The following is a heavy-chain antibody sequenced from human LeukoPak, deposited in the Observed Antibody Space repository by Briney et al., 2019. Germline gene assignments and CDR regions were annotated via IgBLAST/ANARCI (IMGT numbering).Heavy chain of an antibody. D-gene: IGHD3-10*01. J-gene: IGHJ4*02. Sequence: GGSLRLSCAASGFTFSSYAMSWVRQAPGKGLEWVSAISGSGGSTYYADSVKGRFTISRDNAKNSLYLQMNSLRAEDTAVYYCARDRGGVNDYWGQGTLVTVSS. CDR2: ISGSGGST. CDR1: GFTFSSYA. CDR3: ARDRGGVNDY. V-gene: IGHV3-23*01.